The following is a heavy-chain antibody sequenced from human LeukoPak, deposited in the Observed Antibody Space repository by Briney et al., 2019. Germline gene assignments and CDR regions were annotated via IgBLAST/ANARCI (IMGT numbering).Heavy chain of an antibody. CDR2: ISGSGGST. V-gene: IGHV3-23*01. CDR3: AKGTSSWYSKGYFDY. CDR1: GFTFSSYA. D-gene: IGHD6-13*01. J-gene: IGHJ4*02. Sequence: GGSLRLSCAASGFTFSSYAMSWVRQAPGKGLEWVSAISGSGGSTYYADSVRGRFTISRDNSKNTLYLQMNSLRAEDTAVYYCAKGTSSWYSKGYFDYWGQGTLVTVSS.